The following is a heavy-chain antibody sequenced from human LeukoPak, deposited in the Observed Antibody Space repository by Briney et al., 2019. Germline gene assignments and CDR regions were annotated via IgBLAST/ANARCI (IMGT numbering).Heavy chain of an antibody. D-gene: IGHD1-26*01. CDR1: GGSISSYY. Sequence: SETLSLTCTVSGGSISSYYWSWIRQPAGKGLEWIGRIYTSGSTNYNPSLKSRVTISVDTSKNQFSLKLSSVTAADTAVYYCARDSIVGATGDYFDYWGQGTLVTVSS. J-gene: IGHJ4*02. V-gene: IGHV4-4*07. CDR2: IYTSGST. CDR3: ARDSIVGATGDYFDY.